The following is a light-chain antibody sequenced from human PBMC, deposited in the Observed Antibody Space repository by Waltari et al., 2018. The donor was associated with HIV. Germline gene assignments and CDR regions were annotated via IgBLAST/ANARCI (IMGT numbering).Light chain of an antibody. V-gene: IGLV2-8*01. CDR1: SNDIAPYNY. Sequence: QSALTQPPAASGSPGPSVTISCTGTSNDIAPYNYVSWYQQHPDKAPRLLIYEVNKRPSGVPGRFSGAKSGNTASLTVSGLQAEDEADYYCSSYAGSGNLLLFGGGTKVTVL. CDR3: SSYAGSGNLLL. J-gene: IGLJ6*01. CDR2: EVN.